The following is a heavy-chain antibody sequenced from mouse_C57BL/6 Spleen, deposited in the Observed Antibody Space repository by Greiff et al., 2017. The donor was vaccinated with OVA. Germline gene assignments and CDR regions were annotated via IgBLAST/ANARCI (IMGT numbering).Heavy chain of an antibody. Sequence: EVLLVESGAELVKPGASVKLSCTASGFNINDYYMPWVKQRPEQGLEWIGRIDPEDGETKYAPKFQGKATITADTSSNTAYLQLSSLTSEDTAVYYCARWANWAFDYWGQGTTLTVSS. CDR3: ARWANWAFDY. D-gene: IGHD4-1*01. J-gene: IGHJ2*01. V-gene: IGHV14-2*01. CDR1: GFNINDYY. CDR2: IDPEDGET.